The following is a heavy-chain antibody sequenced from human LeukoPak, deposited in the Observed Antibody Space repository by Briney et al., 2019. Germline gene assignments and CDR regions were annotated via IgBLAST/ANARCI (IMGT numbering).Heavy chain of an antibody. D-gene: IGHD1-26*01. J-gene: IGHJ4*02. V-gene: IGHV4-59*08. CDR3: ARLGWELHIWYYFDY. Sequence: MASETLSLTCTVSGGSLSSYHWSWIRQPPGKGLEWIGYIYYSGIANYNPSLKSRVTISVDTSKNQFSLKLTSVTAADTAVYYCARLGWELHIWYYFDYWGQGTLVTVSS. CDR2: IYYSGIA. CDR1: GGSLSSYH.